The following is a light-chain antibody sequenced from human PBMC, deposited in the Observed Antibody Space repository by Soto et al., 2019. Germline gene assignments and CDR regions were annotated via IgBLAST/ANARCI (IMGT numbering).Light chain of an antibody. V-gene: IGKV3-20*01. Sequence: EIVLTQSPGTLSLSPGETATLSCRASQSIRSSSLAWYQQKPGQAPRLLIYGGSSSATVIPVWFSGGGSEADFRLTISRLETKDSSVYYRHQYGRSPLTFGGGTKVDIK. J-gene: IGKJ4*01. CDR2: GGS. CDR3: HQYGRSPLT. CDR1: QSIRSSS.